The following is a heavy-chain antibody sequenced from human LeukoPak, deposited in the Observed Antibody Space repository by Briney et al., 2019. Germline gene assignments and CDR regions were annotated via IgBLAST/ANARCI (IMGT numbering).Heavy chain of an antibody. CDR1: GFTFRNYW. CDR3: ARTRSGYYFDY. V-gene: IGHV3-7*05. Sequence: PGGSLRLSCAASGFTFRNYWMSWVRQAPGKGLEWVANIKEDGSEKYYVDSVKGRFTISRDNAKDSLYLQMNSLRAEDTAVYYFARTRSGYYFDYWGQGTLVTVSS. CDR2: IKEDGSEK. J-gene: IGHJ4*02. D-gene: IGHD3-10*01.